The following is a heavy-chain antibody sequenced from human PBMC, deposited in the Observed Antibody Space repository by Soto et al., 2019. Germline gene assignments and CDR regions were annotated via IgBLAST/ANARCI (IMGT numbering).Heavy chain of an antibody. CDR3: ARDSGVGATRGGFDY. Sequence: SVKVSCKASGGTFSSYAISWVRQAPGQGLEWMGGIIPIFGTANYAQKFQGRVTITADESTSTAYMELSSLRSEDTAVYYCARDSGVGATRGGFDYWGQGTLVTVSS. CDR1: GGTFSSYA. J-gene: IGHJ4*02. CDR2: IIPIFGTA. V-gene: IGHV1-69*13. D-gene: IGHD1-26*01.